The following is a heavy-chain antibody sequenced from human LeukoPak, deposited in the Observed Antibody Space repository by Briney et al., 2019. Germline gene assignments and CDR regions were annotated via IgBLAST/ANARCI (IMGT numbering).Heavy chain of an antibody. J-gene: IGHJ4*02. CDR3: VRNLAVAGTCFDS. CDR2: IRQDGYDI. D-gene: IGHD6-19*01. Sequence: PGGSLRLSCAASGFIFSDYWMSWVRQAPGKGLEWVANIRQDGYDIYYVDSVKGRFTISRDNAESSLFLQMNSLRAEDTAVYYCVRNLAVAGTCFDSWGQGTLVTVSS. CDR1: GFIFSDYW. V-gene: IGHV3-7*03.